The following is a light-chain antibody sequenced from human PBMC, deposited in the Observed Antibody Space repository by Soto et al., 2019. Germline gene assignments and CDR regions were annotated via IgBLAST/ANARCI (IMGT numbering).Light chain of an antibody. CDR3: QQSDGTLFS. V-gene: IGKV1-39*01. CDR2: AVA. CDR1: QTVIRY. J-gene: IGKJ3*01. Sequence: IQMTQFPSSLSASVGDRVTITCRAGQTVIRYLNWYQQKPGRAPNLLIAAVANLQSGVSSRFSGSGSGTEFTLTISDLQAEDFATYYGQQSDGTLFSFGPGTKVEIK.